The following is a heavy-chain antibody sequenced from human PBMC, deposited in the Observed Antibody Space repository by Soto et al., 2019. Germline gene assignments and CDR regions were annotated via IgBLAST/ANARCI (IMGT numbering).Heavy chain of an antibody. D-gene: IGHD3-10*01. Sequence: PSETLSLTCAVYGGSFSGYYWSWIRQPPGKGLEWIGEINHSGNTNYNPSLKSRVTISVDTSNNQFSLELSSVTAADTAVYYCARVRCVIILLWFGTPFDYWGQGTLVTVSS. CDR3: ARVRCVIILLWFGTPFDY. CDR1: GGSFSGYY. V-gene: IGHV4-34*01. CDR2: INHSGNT. J-gene: IGHJ4*01.